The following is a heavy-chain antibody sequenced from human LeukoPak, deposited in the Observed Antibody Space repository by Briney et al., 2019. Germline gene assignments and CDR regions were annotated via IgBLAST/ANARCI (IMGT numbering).Heavy chain of an antibody. Sequence: GRSLRLSCAAAGFTFSSYYMHWVRPAPGKGVEWVGGIWDDGSNKYYADSVKGRFTISRDNFKNMMYLQMNSLRAEDTAMYYCARDSDDDYGDPNWFDPWGQRTLVTVSS. J-gene: IGHJ5*02. V-gene: IGHV3-33*01. CDR3: ARDSDDDYGDPNWFDP. CDR2: IWDDGSNK. CDR1: GFTFSSYY. D-gene: IGHD4-17*01.